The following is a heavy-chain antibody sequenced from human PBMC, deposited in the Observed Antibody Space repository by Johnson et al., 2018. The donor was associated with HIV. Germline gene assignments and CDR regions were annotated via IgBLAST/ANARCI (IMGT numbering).Heavy chain of an antibody. CDR3: ARGGLYIQFLAFDAFDI. J-gene: IGHJ3*02. CDR1: GFNFSNYS. V-gene: IGHV3-20*03. D-gene: IGHD4-11*01. Sequence: VQLVESGGGVVQPGRSLRLSSAAPGFNFSNYSMHWVRQAPGKGLEWVCGINWRGGSTGYADSVKGRFTISRDNAKNSLYLQMNSLRAEDTALYYCARGGLYIQFLAFDAFDIWGQGTMVTVSS. CDR2: INWRGGST.